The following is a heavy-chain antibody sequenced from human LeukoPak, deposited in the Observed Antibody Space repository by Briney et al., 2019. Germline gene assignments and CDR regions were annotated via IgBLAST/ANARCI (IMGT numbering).Heavy chain of an antibody. CDR2: IYHSGST. CDR3: VRATSSGAHFDY. D-gene: IGHD1-26*01. CDR1: GYSISSGYY. V-gene: IGHV4-38-2*02. Sequence: SETLSLTCTVSGYSISSGYYWGWIRQPLGKGLEWIGSIYHSGSTYYNPSLKSRVTISVDTSKNQFSLKLSSVTAADTAVYYCVRATSSGAHFDYWGQGTLVTVSS. J-gene: IGHJ4*02.